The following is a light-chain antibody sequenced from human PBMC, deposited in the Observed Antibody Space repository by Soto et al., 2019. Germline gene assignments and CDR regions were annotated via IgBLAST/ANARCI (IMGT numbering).Light chain of an antibody. CDR1: RSNIGSNY. V-gene: IGLV1-47*01. Sequence: QSVLTQPPSASGTLGQRVTISCSGSRSNIGSNYGFWYQHLPGTAPKLLIYRNNQWPSGVPDRFSGSKSGTSASLAISGLRSDDEADYYCAAWDDNLSALRFGGGTKLTVL. J-gene: IGLJ2*01. CDR3: AAWDDNLSALR. CDR2: RNN.